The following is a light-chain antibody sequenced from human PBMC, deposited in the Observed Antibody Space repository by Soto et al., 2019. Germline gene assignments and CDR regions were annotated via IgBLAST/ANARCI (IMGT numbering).Light chain of an antibody. V-gene: IGKV1-12*01. CDR2: AAS. CDR3: QQANSFPLT. J-gene: IGKJ4*01. CDR1: QGISSW. Sequence: DIQMTQSPSSVSASVGDRVTITCRASQGISSWLDWYQQKPGKAPKLLIYAASSLQSGVPSRFSGSGSGTDFTPTISSLQPEDFATYYCQQANSFPLTFGGGTKVEIK.